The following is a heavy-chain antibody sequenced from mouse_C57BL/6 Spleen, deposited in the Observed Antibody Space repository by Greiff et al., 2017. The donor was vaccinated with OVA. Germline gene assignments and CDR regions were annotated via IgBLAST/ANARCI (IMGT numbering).Heavy chain of an antibody. J-gene: IGHJ2*01. CDR3: ARDGGYDDSSYGYFDY. CDR1: GYSITSGYY. CDR2: ISYDGSN. Sequence: EVQLQESGPGLVKPSQSLSLTCSVTGYSITSGYYWNWIRQFPGNKLEWMGYISYDGSNNYNPSLKNRISITRDTSKNQFFLKLNSVTTEDTATYYCARDGGYDDSSYGYFDYWGQGTTLTVSS. D-gene: IGHD1-1*01. V-gene: IGHV3-6*01.